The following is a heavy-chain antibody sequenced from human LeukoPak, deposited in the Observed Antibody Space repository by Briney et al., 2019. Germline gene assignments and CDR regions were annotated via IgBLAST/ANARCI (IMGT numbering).Heavy chain of an antibody. CDR1: GESLSGNY. CDR2: INDSGST. D-gene: IGHD5-18*01. J-gene: IGHJ4*02. Sequence: SETLSLTCAVYGESLSGNYWSWIRQPPGKGLGWIGEINDSGSTNYNPSLKSRVTISMDTSKNQFSLKLSSVTAADTAVYYCATLDTTIVRDRGQGILVTVSS. V-gene: IGHV4-34*01. CDR3: ATLDTTIVRD.